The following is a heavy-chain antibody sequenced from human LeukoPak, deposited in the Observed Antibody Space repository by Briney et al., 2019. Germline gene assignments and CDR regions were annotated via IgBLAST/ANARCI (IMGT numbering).Heavy chain of an antibody. Sequence: QTGGSLRLSCAASGFTFSSYAMHWVRQAPGKGLEWVAVISYDGSNKYYADSVKGRFTISRDNSRNTLYLQMNSLRAEDTAVYYCAKGKRYPDYWGQGTLVTVSS. CDR2: ISYDGSNK. D-gene: IGHD1-1*01. J-gene: IGHJ4*02. V-gene: IGHV3-30*04. CDR1: GFTFSSYA. CDR3: AKGKRYPDY.